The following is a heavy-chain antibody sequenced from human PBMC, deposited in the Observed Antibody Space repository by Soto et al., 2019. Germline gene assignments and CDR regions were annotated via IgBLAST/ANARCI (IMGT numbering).Heavy chain of an antibody. CDR3: AKGQVSGSYLHYFDY. V-gene: IGHV3-23*01. Sequence: GGSLRLSCAASGFTFSSYAMSWVRQAPGKGLEWVSAISGSGGSTYYADSVKGRFTISRDNSKNTLYLQMNSLRAEDTAVYYCAKGQVSGSYLHYFDYWGQGTLVTSPQ. CDR2: ISGSGGST. J-gene: IGHJ4*02. CDR1: GFTFSSYA. D-gene: IGHD3-16*02.